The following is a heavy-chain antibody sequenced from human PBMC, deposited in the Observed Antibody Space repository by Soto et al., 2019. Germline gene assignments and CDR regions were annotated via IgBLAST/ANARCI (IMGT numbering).Heavy chain of an antibody. CDR1: GDYISSDDYW. V-gene: IGHV4-39*01. Sequence: QLQLQESGPGLVKPSETLSLACAVSGDYISSDDYWWAWIRQPPGKGLEWIGSVFYSGSTYYNPSLKSRVTISVDTSNNQFSLTLTSVTAADTAVYYCARHVGTGLYYFDYWGQGSLVTVSS. D-gene: IGHD1-1*01. J-gene: IGHJ4*02. CDR2: VFYSGST. CDR3: ARHVGTGLYYFDY.